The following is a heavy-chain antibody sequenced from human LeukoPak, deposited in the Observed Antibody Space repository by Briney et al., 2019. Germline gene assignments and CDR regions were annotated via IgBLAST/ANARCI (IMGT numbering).Heavy chain of an antibody. CDR2: ISSSSSYI. CDR1: GFTFSSYS. Sequence: GGSLRLSCAASGFTFSSYSMNWVRQAPGKGLEWVSSISSSSSYIYYADSVKGRFTISRDNAKNSLYLQMNSLRAEDTAVYYCARDLWFGESYYYYYGMDVWGKGTTVTVSS. D-gene: IGHD3-10*01. V-gene: IGHV3-21*01. CDR3: ARDLWFGESYYYYYGMDV. J-gene: IGHJ6*04.